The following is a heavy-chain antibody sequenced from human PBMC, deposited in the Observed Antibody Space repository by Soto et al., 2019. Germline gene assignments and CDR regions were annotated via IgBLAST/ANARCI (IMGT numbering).Heavy chain of an antibody. V-gene: IGHV3-33*01. CDR2: IWYDGSNK. J-gene: IGHJ4*02. Sequence: QVQPVESGGGVVQPGRSLRLSCAASGFTFSSYGMHRVRPAPGKELERGAVIWYDGSNKYYADSVKGRFTISRDNSKNTLYLQMNSLSAEDTAVYYCARDHCDGDCYSDYWGQGTLVTVSS. CDR1: GFTFSSYG. CDR3: ARDHCDGDCYSDY. D-gene: IGHD2-21*02.